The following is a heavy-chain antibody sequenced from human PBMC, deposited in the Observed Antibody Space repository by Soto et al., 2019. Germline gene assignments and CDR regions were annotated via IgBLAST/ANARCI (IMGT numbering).Heavy chain of an antibody. CDR3: ARRLKIRHDAFDF. J-gene: IGHJ3*01. V-gene: IGHV3-53*01. CDR2: IYSDGST. CDR1: GFTVSNNY. Sequence: GGSLRLSCAPSGFTVSNNYMNWVRQAPGKGLEWVSIIYSDGSTYYADYVKGRFTISRDDSKNTLYLQMDSLRAEDTAVYFCARRLKIRHDAFDFWGPGTMVTVSS. D-gene: IGHD3-22*01.